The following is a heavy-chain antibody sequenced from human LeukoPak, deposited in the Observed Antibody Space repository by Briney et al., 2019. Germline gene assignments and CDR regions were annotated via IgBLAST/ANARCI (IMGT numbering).Heavy chain of an antibody. V-gene: IGHV5-51*01. D-gene: IGHD6-19*01. CDR1: GYSFTSYW. J-gene: IGHJ4*02. Sequence: GESLKISCKGSGYSFTSYWIGWVRQMPGKGLEWMGIIYPGDSDTRYSPSFQGQVTISADKSISTAYLQWSSLKASDTAMYYCARRVAVTGTVGYYFDYWGQGTLVTVSS. CDR3: ARRVAVTGTVGYYFDY. CDR2: IYPGDSDT.